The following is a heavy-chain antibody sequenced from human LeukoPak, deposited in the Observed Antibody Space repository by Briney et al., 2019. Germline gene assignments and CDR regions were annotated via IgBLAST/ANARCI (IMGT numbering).Heavy chain of an antibody. CDR1: GLTFSHCW. J-gene: IGHJ4*02. Sequence: GGSLRLSCAASGLTFSHCWMSWVRQAPGKGLEWVANIKQDGSEKNYVDSVKGRFTISRDNAKNSLYLQMNSLRDEDTAVYYCARPPPRRDGSGWNYFDYWGQGALVTVSS. V-gene: IGHV3-7*04. D-gene: IGHD6-19*01. CDR2: IKQDGSEK. CDR3: ARPPPRRDGSGWNYFDY.